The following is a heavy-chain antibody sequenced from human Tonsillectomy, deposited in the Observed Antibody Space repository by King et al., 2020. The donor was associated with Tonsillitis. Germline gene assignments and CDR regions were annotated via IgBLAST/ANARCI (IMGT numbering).Heavy chain of an antibody. J-gene: IGHJ4*02. CDR2: IIPIFGTA. CDR1: GDTFRSSA. Sequence: QLVQSGAEVKKPGSSVKVSCKASGDTFRSSAFSWVRQAPGQGLEWMGGIIPIFGTANYAQKFQGRVTITADASTSTAYMELSSLRSEDTAVYYCASNQAANRDYWGQGTLVTGSS. CDR3: ASNQAANRDY. V-gene: IGHV1-69*19.